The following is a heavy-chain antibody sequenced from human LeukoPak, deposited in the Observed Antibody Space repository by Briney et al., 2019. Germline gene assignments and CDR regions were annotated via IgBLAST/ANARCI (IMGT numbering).Heavy chain of an antibody. CDR3: ARRTYGDYNDWFDS. D-gene: IGHD4-17*01. V-gene: IGHV5-51*01. CDR2: ICPGDSDT. CDR1: GYSFDTYW. Sequence: GESLKISCKGFGYSFDTYWIAWVRQKPGKGLEWMGIICPGDSDTRYRPSLQGQVTISADKSINIAYLQWTSLKASDTAMYYCARRTYGDYNDWFDSWGQGTLVTVSS. J-gene: IGHJ5*01.